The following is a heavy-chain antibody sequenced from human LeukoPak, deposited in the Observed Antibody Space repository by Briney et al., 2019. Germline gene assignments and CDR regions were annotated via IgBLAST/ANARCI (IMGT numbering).Heavy chain of an antibody. D-gene: IGHD2-2*02. CDR1: GGSISSSSYY. J-gene: IGHJ5*02. Sequence: SETLSLTCTVSGGSISSSSYYWGWIRQPPGKGLEWIGSIYHSGSTYYNPSLKSRVTISVDRSKNQFSLKLSSVTAADTAVYYCARGGYCSSTSCYMVDWFDPWGQGTLVTVSS. CDR3: ARGGYCSSTSCYMVDWFDP. CDR2: IYHSGST. V-gene: IGHV4-39*07.